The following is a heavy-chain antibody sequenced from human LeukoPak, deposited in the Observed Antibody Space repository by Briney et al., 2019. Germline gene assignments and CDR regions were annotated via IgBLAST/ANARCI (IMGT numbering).Heavy chain of an antibody. CDR1: GYTFTAFY. D-gene: IGHD3-9*01. CDR2: INPNSGGK. CDR3: ARGYCDTNDCLPGAY. J-gene: IGHJ4*02. Sequence: ASVTASCKASGYTFTAFYRHWVRQAPGQGLEWMGWINPNSGGKNYVQKFQGRVTLTRDTSISTVYMELSGLTSDDTAVYYCARGYCDTNDCLPGAYWGRGALVTVSS. V-gene: IGHV1-2*02.